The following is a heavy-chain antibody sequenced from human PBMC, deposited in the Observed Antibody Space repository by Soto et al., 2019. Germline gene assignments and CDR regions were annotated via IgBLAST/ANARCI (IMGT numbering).Heavy chain of an antibody. CDR1: GYTFTSYY. Sequence: QVQLVQSGAEVKKPGASVKVSCKASGYTFTSYYMHWVGQVPGQGLERRGIINPSGGSTSYAQKFLGRVTMTRDTSTSTVYLELSSLRSEDTAVYYCARVESSGYYYARYFDDWGQGTLVTVSS. CDR3: ARVESSGYYYARYFDD. D-gene: IGHD3-22*01. J-gene: IGHJ4*02. CDR2: INPSGGST. V-gene: IGHV1-46*01.